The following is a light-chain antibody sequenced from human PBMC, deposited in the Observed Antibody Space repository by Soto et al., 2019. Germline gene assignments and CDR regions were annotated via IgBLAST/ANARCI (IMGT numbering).Light chain of an antibody. V-gene: IGKV1-17*01. J-gene: IGKJ4*01. CDR2: AAS. Sequence: DIQMTQSPSSLAASVGDRVTITCRASQGIRDDLGWYQQKPGKAPKRLIYAASTLQSGVPSRFXGSRSGTEFTLTISSLQPEDFASYYCLHHNSYLALTFGGGTKVETK. CDR3: LHHNSYLALT. CDR1: QGIRDD.